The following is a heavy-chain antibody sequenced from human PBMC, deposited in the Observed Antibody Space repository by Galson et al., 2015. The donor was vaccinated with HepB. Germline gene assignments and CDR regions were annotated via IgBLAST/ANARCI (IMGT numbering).Heavy chain of an antibody. V-gene: IGHV3-48*02. J-gene: IGHJ2*01. D-gene: IGHD3-3*02. Sequence: SLRLSCAASGFIVSSHYMTWVRQAPGKGLEWVSYISTDSSTIYYADSVKGRFTISRDNAKNSLYLQMHSLRDEDTAVYYCARAAVGISSCCYFDLWGRGTLVTVSS. CDR2: ISTDSSTI. CDR3: ARAAVGISSCCYFDL. CDR1: GFIVSSHY.